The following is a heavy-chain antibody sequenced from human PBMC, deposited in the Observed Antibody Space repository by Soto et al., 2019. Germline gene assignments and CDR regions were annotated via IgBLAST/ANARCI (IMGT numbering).Heavy chain of an antibody. CDR2: IYYSGST. CDR3: ARENWNDGYYYYGMDV. CDR1: GGSVSSGSYY. D-gene: IGHD1-1*01. V-gene: IGHV4-61*01. J-gene: IGHJ6*02. Sequence: SETLSLTCTVSGGSVSSGSYYWSWSRQPAGKGLEWIGYIYYSGSTNYNPSLKSRVTISVDTSKNQFSLKLSSVTAADTAVYYCARENWNDGYYYYGMDVWGQGTTVTVSS.